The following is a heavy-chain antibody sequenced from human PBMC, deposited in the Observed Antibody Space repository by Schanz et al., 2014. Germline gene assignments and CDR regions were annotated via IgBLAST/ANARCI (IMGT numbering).Heavy chain of an antibody. CDR1: GFTFSTHA. J-gene: IGHJ2*01. V-gene: IGHV3-30*18. CDR2: VSSDGNND. D-gene: IGHD1-26*01. Sequence: VQLVESGGGVVQPGRSLRLSCAASGFTFSTHAMHWVRQAPGKGLEWVAHVSSDGNNDSYTDSVKGRFTISRDNSKTTMHLQMNSLRAEDTAIYYCANDARYPFALWGRGTLITVSS. CDR3: ANDARYPFAL.